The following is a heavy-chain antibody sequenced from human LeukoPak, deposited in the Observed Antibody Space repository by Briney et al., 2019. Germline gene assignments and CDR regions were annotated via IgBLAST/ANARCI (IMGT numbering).Heavy chain of an antibody. V-gene: IGHV5-10-1*01. CDR2: IDPSDSCT. CDR3: ATSRGIAAAGTVWFDP. CDR1: GYSFTSYW. J-gene: IGHJ5*02. D-gene: IGHD6-13*01. Sequence: GESLQISCKGSGYSFTSYWISWVRQMPGKGLEWMGRIDPSDSCTNYSPSFQGHVTISADKSISTAYLQWSSLKASDTAMYYCATSRGIAAAGTVWFDPWGQGTLVTVSS.